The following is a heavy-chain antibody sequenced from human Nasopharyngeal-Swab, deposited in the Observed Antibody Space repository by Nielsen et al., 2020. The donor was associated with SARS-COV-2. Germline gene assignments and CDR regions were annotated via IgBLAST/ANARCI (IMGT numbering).Heavy chain of an antibody. CDR2: IDTFGDT. CDR1: GFTFSSHD. V-gene: IGHV3-13*04. Sequence: GGSLRLSCAASGFTFSSHDIHWVRQPTGKGLEWVSGIDTFGDTYYTDSVKGRYTISREDVKSFLYLQMNSLRAEDTGIYYCARGRGGYYNLDYWGQGTLVTVSS. J-gene: IGHJ4*02. CDR3: ARGRGGYYNLDY. D-gene: IGHD3-22*01.